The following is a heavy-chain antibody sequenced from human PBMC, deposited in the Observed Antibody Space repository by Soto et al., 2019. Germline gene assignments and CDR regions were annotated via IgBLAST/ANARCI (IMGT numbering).Heavy chain of an antibody. CDR1: GFTFSSYA. V-gene: IGHV3-23*01. J-gene: IGHJ4*02. CDR3: SKRSGDFSSGYYPFDY. D-gene: IGHD3-3*01. Sequence: EVQLLEFGGGLVQPGGSLRLSCAASGFTFSSYAMSWVRQAPGKGLEWVSSISGSAGTYYADSVKGRSTISRDNSKNTLYLQINSLRAEDTAVYYCSKRSGDFSSGYYPFDYWGQGTLVTVSS. CDR2: ISGSAGT.